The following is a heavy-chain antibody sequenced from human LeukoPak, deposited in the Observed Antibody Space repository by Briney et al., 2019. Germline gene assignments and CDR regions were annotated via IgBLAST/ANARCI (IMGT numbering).Heavy chain of an antibody. D-gene: IGHD6-13*01. Sequence: ASVKVSCKASGYTFTGYYMHWVRQAPGQGLEWMGWINPNSGGTNYAQKFQGRVTMTRDTSISTAYMELSRLRSDDTAVYYCARGLGIAAAGVGCWFDPWGQGTLVTVSS. J-gene: IGHJ5*02. CDR2: INPNSGGT. CDR3: ARGLGIAAAGVGCWFDP. CDR1: GYTFTGYY. V-gene: IGHV1-2*02.